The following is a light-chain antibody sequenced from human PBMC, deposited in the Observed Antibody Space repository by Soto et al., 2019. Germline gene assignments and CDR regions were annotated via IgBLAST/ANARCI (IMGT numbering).Light chain of an antibody. J-gene: IGKJ1*01. CDR3: QQSYRFPKT. V-gene: IGKV1-39*01. CDR1: QTVTSY. CDR2: AAS. Sequence: DVQMTQSPSSLSASVGDSLTLTCRASQTVTSYLNWYQQKPGKAPKLLIYAASTLQSGVPSRFSGSGSGTEFTLTIISLQPEDFAIYYCQQSYRFPKTFGRGTKVEVK.